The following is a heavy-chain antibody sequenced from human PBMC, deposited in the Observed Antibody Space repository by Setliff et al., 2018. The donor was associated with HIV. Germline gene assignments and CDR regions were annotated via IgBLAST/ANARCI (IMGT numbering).Heavy chain of an antibody. Sequence: GSLKISCAASGFTFSSYAMSWVRQAPGKGLEWVSAISGSGGSTYYADSVKGRFTISRDNSKNTLYLQMNSLRAEDTAVYYCAKGCGMLLCPRWFDPWGQGTLVTVSS. CDR3: AKGCGMLLCPRWFDP. J-gene: IGHJ5*02. CDR1: GFTFSSYA. V-gene: IGHV3-23*01. CDR2: ISGSGGST. D-gene: IGHD3-10*01.